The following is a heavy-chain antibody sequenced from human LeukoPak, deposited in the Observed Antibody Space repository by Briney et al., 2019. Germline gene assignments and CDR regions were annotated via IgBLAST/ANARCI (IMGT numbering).Heavy chain of an antibody. D-gene: IGHD3-9*01. J-gene: IGHJ4*02. CDR2: ISGSGGST. V-gene: IGHV3-23*01. CDR3: ATTLEGYDILTGYYNVGFDY. Sequence: GGSLRLSCAASGFTFSSYAMSWFRKAPGKGLEWVQAISGSGGSTYYADSVKGRFTISRDNSKNTLYLQMNSLRAEDTAVYYCATTLEGYDILTGYYNVGFDYWGQGTLVTVSS. CDR1: GFTFSSYA.